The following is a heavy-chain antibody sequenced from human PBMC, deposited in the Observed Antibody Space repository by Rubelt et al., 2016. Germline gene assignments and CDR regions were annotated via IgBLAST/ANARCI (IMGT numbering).Heavy chain of an antibody. V-gene: IGHV3-48*02. CDR3: AEDHEGNKWERALDY. J-gene: IGHJ4*02. D-gene: IGHD1-26*01. CDR1: GFTFSTFG. Sequence: EVQLVESGGGLVQPGGSLRLSCAASGFTFSTFGMHWVRQAPGKGLEWVSYISISSSTILYAESVDGRFTAARDDAKKSLYLQMNSLRDEDTAGYVWAEDHEGNKWERALDYWGQGTLVTVSS. CDR2: ISISSSTI.